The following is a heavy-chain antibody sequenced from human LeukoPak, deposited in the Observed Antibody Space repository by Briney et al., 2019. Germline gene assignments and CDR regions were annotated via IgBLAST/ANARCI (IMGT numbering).Heavy chain of an antibody. J-gene: IGHJ4*02. D-gene: IGHD2-15*01. CDR1: GFTFSSYA. V-gene: IGHV3-23*01. Sequence: GGSLRLSCAASGFTFSSYAMSWVRQAPGKGLEWVSAISGSGGSTYYADSVKGRFTISRDNSKNTLYLQMNSLRAEDTAVYYCAKGWDYGRATYYFDYWGQGTLVTVSS. CDR3: AKGWDYGRATYYFDY. CDR2: ISGSGGST.